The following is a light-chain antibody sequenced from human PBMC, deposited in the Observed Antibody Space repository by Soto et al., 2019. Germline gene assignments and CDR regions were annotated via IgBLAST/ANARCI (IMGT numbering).Light chain of an antibody. V-gene: IGLV1-40*01. CDR2: GNS. J-gene: IGLJ3*02. CDR3: QSYDSSLSAL. CDR1: SSNIGAGYD. Sequence: QSVLTQPPSVSGAPGQRVTISCTGSSSNIGAGYDVHWYQQLPGTAPKLLIYGNSNRPSGVPDRCSGSKSGTSASLAITGLQSEYEADYYCQSYDSSLSALFGGGTKLTVL.